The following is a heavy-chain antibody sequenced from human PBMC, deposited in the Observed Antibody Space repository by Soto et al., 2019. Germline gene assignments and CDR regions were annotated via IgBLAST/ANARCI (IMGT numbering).Heavy chain of an antibody. CDR2: VIPIFDIT. D-gene: IGHD6-13*01. CDR3: ARDRDNSNWPNFDF. CDR1: GDTFSIYT. J-gene: IGHJ4*02. Sequence: QVQLVQSGSEVKKPGSSVKVSCKASGDTFSIYTISWVRQAPGQGLEWMGRVIPIFDITSYTQRFQGRVTITADKPPTTVYMELSSRRSEDTAVYYCARDRDNSNWPNFDFWGQGTLVTVSS. V-gene: IGHV1-69*02.